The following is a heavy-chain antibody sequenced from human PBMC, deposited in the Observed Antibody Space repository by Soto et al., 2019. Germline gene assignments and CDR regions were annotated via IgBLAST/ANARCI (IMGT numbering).Heavy chain of an antibody. V-gene: IGHV1-18*01. CDR3: ATNPATVVTPDYYYGMDV. Sequence: VQLVQSGAEVKKPGASVKVSCKASGYTFTSYGISWVRQAPGQGLEWMGWISAYNGNTNYAQKLQGRVTMTTDTSTSTAYMELRSLRSDDTAVYYCATNPATVVTPDYYYGMDVWGQGTTVTVSS. CDR2: ISAYNGNT. D-gene: IGHD4-17*01. J-gene: IGHJ6*02. CDR1: GYTFTSYG.